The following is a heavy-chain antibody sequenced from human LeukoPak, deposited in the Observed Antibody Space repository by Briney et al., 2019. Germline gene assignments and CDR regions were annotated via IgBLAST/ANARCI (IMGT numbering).Heavy chain of an antibody. J-gene: IGHJ4*02. CDR1: GFTFSSYA. CDR3: AKDHAGRYYFDY. V-gene: IGHV3-30-3*01. CDR2: ISYDGSNK. D-gene: IGHD2-15*01. Sequence: GGSLRLSCAASGFTFSSYAMHWVRQAPGKGLEWVAVISYDGSNKYYADSVKGRFTISRDNSKNTLYLQMNSLRAEDTAVYYCAKDHAGRYYFDYWGQGILVTVSS.